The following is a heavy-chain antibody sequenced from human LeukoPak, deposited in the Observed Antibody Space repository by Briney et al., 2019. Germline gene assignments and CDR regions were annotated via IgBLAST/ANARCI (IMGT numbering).Heavy chain of an antibody. D-gene: IGHD3-22*01. CDR2: IWYDGSNK. CDR1: GFTFSSYG. CDR3: ARDREYYYDSSGYLDY. J-gene: IGHJ4*02. V-gene: IGHV3-33*01. Sequence: GGSLRLSCAASGFTFSSYGMHWVRQAPGKGLEWVAVIWYDGSNKYYADSVKGRFTISRDNSKNTLYLQMNSLRAEDTAVYYCARDREYYYDSSGYLDYWGQGTLATVSS.